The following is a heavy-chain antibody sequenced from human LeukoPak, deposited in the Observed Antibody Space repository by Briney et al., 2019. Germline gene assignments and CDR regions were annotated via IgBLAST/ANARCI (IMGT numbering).Heavy chain of an antibody. CDR1: GFTFSSYA. Sequence: GGSLRLSCAASGFTFSSYAMHWVRQAPGKGLEWVAVISYDGSNKYYADSVKGRFTISRDNSKNTLYLQMNSLRAEDTAVYYCARHEYSSGWYGRLDAFDIWGQGTMVTVSS. J-gene: IGHJ3*02. D-gene: IGHD6-19*01. CDR3: ARHEYSSGWYGRLDAFDI. CDR2: ISYDGSNK. V-gene: IGHV3-30-3*01.